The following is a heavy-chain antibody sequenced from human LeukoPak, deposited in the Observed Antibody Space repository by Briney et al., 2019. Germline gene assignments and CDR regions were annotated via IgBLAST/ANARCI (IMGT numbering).Heavy chain of an antibody. CDR1: GYTFTSYD. V-gene: IGHV1-46*01. J-gene: IGHJ3*02. CDR3: ARDQGGSYDAFDI. Sequence: ASVKVSCKASGYTFTSYDINWVRQATGQGLEWMGIINPSGGSTSYAQKFQGRVTMTRDTSTSTVYMELSSLRSEDTAVYYCARDQGGSYDAFDIWGQGTMVTVSS. D-gene: IGHD1-26*01. CDR2: INPSGGST.